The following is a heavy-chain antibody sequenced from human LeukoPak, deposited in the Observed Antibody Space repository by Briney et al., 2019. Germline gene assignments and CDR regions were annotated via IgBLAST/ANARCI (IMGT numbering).Heavy chain of an antibody. V-gene: IGHV4-34*01. CDR3: ARGHGYYDSSGYSYYFDY. Sequence: PSETLSLTCAVYGGSFSGYYWSWIRQPPGEGLEWIGEINRSGSTNYNPSLKSRVTISVDTSKNQFSLKLSSVTAADTAVYYCARGHGYYDSSGYSYYFDYCGQGTLVTVSS. CDR1: GGSFSGYY. D-gene: IGHD3-22*01. J-gene: IGHJ4*02. CDR2: INRSGST.